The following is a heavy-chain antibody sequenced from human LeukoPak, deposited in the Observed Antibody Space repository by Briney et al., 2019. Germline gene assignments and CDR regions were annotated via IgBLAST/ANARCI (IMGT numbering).Heavy chain of an antibody. Sequence: QPGGSLRLSCAASGFTFSSYGMHWVRQAPGKGLEWVAFIRYDGSNKYYADSVKGRFTISRDNSKNTLYLQMNSLRAEDTAVYYCARGVRSYYYFDYWGQGTLVTVSS. D-gene: IGHD1-26*01. V-gene: IGHV3-30*02. CDR2: IRYDGSNK. J-gene: IGHJ4*02. CDR1: GFTFSSYG. CDR3: ARGVRSYYYFDY.